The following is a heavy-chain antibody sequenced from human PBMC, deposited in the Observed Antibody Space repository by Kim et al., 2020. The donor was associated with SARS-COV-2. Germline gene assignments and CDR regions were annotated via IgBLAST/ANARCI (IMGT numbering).Heavy chain of an antibody. CDR1: GGSFSGYY. CDR3: ARGPPYYDFWSGYLRPFDP. D-gene: IGHD3-3*01. Sequence: SETLSLTCAVYGGSFSGYYWSWIRQPPGKGLEWIGEINHSGSTNYNPSLKSRVTISVDTSKNQFSLKLSSVTAADTAVYYCARGPPYYDFWSGYLRPFDPWGQGTLVTVSS. V-gene: IGHV4-34*01. CDR2: INHSGST. J-gene: IGHJ5*02.